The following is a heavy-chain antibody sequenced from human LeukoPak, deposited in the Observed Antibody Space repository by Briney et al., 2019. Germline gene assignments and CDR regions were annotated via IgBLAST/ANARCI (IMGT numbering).Heavy chain of an antibody. D-gene: IGHD3-16*01. CDR3: AKDNRGYFDF. J-gene: IGHJ4*02. CDR1: GFTFSSYS. V-gene: IGHV3-30*18. Sequence: GGSLRLSCAASGFTFSSYSMNWVRQAPGKGLEWVALISYNGRNNYYADSVKGRFTISRDNSKNTLYLQVSSLRTEDTAVYFCAKDNRGYFDFWGQGTLVTVSS. CDR2: ISYNGRNN.